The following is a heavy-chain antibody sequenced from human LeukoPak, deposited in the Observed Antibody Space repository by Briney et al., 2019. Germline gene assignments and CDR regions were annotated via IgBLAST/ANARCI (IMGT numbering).Heavy chain of an antibody. D-gene: IGHD6-13*01. J-gene: IGHJ4*02. CDR1: GFSFSSYA. V-gene: IGHV3-23*01. CDR2: VSGSGDRM. CDR3: AKAAAAPGFDF. Sequence: RSLRLSCAASGFSFSSYAKHWVRQAPGKGLEWVATVSGSGDRMYHADSVKGRFTISRDNSKNTIYLQMNSLRAEDTALYYCAKAAAAPGFDFWGQGTLVTVSS.